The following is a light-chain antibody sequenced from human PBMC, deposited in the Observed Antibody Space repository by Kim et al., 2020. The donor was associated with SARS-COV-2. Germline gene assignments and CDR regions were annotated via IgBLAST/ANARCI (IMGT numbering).Light chain of an antibody. CDR2: EVS. Sequence: QSITISCTGTSRDIGSYNFVSWYQQHPGKAPKLMIYEVSKRPSGVSNRFSGSKSGNTASLTISGLQAEDEADYYCCSYAGSSTFHVFGTGTKVTVL. CDR3: CSYAGSSTFHV. J-gene: IGLJ1*01. V-gene: IGLV2-23*02. CDR1: SRDIGSYNF.